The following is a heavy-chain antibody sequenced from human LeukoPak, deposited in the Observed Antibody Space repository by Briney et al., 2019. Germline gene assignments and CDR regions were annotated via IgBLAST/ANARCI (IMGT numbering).Heavy chain of an antibody. J-gene: IGHJ4*02. Sequence: ASVKVSCKVSGYTLTELSMHWVRQAPGKGLEWMGGFDPEDGETIYAQKFQGRVTMTRDTSISTAYMELSRLRSDDTAVYYCARGGENYFQFDYWGQGTLVTVSS. CDR1: GYTLTELS. CDR3: ARGGENYFQFDY. D-gene: IGHD3-10*01. CDR2: FDPEDGET. V-gene: IGHV1-24*01.